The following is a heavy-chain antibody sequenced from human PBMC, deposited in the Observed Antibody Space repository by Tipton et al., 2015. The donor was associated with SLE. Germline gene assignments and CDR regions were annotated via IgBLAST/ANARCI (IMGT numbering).Heavy chain of an antibody. CDR1: GLSVRSNY. D-gene: IGHD2-15*01. CDR3: ARGGNYFDY. J-gene: IGHJ4*02. V-gene: IGHV3-53*01. CDR2: IYSGDST. Sequence: SLRLSCAASGLSVRSNYMSWVRQAPGKGLEWVSIIYSGDSTSYADSVKGRFTISRDNSKNTLYLQINSLRAEDTAVYYCARGGNYFDYWGQGTLVTVSS.